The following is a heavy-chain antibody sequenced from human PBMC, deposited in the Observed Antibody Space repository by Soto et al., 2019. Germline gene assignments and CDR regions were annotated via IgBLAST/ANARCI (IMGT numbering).Heavy chain of an antibody. D-gene: IGHD3-16*01. V-gene: IGHV3-21*01. CDR2: ITSRGGSI. Sequence: GGSLRLSCAASGFDFRSYTMNWVRQSPGKGLEWVSSITSRGGSIYYGDSVRGRFTISRDNAKNSLFLQMRSLRVDDTGVYFCARRMAASGKQCLGPWGPGTLVNVSS. CDR3: ARRMAASGKQCLGP. J-gene: IGHJ5*02. CDR1: GFDFRSYT.